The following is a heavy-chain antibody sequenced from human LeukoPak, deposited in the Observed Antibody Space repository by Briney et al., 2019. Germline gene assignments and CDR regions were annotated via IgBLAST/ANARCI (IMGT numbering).Heavy chain of an antibody. D-gene: IGHD2-21*02. CDR3: ARAVYCGGDCYFPLDI. J-gene: IGHJ3*02. V-gene: IGHV3-21*01. CDR2: ISSSSSYI. Sequence: GGSLRLSCAASGFTFSSYSMNWVRQAPGKALEWVSSISSSSSYIYYADSVKGRFTISRDNAKNSLYLQMNSLRAEDTAVYYCARAVYCGGDCYFPLDIWGQGTMVTVSS. CDR1: GFTFSSYS.